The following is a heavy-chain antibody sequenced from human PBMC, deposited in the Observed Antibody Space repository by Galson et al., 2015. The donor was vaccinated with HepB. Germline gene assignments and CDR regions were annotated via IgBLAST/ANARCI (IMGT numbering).Heavy chain of an antibody. CDR2: ISYDGSNK. D-gene: IGHD2-2*01. Sequence: SLRLSCAASGFTFSSYAMHWVRQAPGKGLEWVAVISYDGSNKYYADSVKGRFTISRDNSKNTLYLQMNSLRAEDTAVYYCARDRVFVVVPAAIHYWGQGTLVTVSS. V-gene: IGHV3-30-3*01. CDR1: GFTFSSYA. J-gene: IGHJ4*02. CDR3: ARDRVFVVVPAAIHY.